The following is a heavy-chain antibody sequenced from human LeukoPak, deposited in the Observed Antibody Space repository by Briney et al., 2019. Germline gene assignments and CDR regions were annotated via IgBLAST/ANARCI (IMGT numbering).Heavy chain of an antibody. CDR2: ISYDGSNK. D-gene: IGHD3-10*01. Sequence: GGSLRLSCAASGFTFSSYAMHWVRQAPGKGLEWVAVISYDGSNKYYADSVKGRSTISRDNSKNTLYLQMNSLRAEDTAVYYCAGNVWFGELLPDYWGQGTLVTVSS. CDR1: GFTFSSYA. CDR3: AGNVWFGELLPDY. J-gene: IGHJ4*02. V-gene: IGHV3-30*04.